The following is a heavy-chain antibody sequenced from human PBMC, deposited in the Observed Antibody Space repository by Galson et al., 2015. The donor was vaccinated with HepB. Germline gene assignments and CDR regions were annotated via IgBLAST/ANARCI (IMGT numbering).Heavy chain of an antibody. Sequence: SLRLSCAASGFTFDDYTMHWVRQAPGKGLEWVSLISWDGGSTYYADSVKGRFTISRDNSKNSLYLQMNSLRTEDTALYYCAKGGAVAGRSIDYWGQGTLVTVSS. CDR1: GFTFDDYT. CDR2: ISWDGGST. D-gene: IGHD6-19*01. V-gene: IGHV3-43*01. J-gene: IGHJ4*02. CDR3: AKGGAVAGRSIDY.